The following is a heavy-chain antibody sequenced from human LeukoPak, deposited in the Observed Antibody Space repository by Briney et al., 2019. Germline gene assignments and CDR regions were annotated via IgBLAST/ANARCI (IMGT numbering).Heavy chain of an antibody. V-gene: IGHV1-2*02. CDR1: GYSFSDYH. J-gene: IGHJ3*02. CDR3: ARDYSYNRENAFDI. CDR2: SHPNSGAT. Sequence: ASVKVSCKASGYSFSDYHIHWVRQAPGQGLEWMGWSHPNSGATKYAQKLPNRVTMTRDTSVSTAYMDLSRLRYDDTAVYYCARDYSYNRENAFDIWGQGTLVTVAS. D-gene: IGHD5-24*01.